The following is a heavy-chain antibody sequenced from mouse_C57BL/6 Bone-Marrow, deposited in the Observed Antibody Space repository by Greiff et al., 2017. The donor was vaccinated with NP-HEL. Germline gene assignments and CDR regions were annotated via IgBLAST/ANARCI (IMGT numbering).Heavy chain of an antibody. V-gene: IGHV5-6*01. Sequence: EVQRVESGGGLVKPGGSLKLSCAASGFTFSSYGMSWVRQTPDKRLEWVATISSGGSYTYYPDSVKGRFTISRDNAKNTLYLQMSSLKSEDTAMYYCARRGYYGSSSSFAYWGQGTLVTVSA. CDR3: ARRGYYGSSSSFAY. CDR1: GFTFSSYG. CDR2: ISSGGSYT. J-gene: IGHJ3*01. D-gene: IGHD1-1*01.